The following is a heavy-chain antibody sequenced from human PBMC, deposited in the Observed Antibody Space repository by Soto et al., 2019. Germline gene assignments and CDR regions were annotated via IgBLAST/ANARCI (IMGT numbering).Heavy chain of an antibody. D-gene: IGHD1-26*01. V-gene: IGHV2-5*02. J-gene: IGHJ5*02. Sequence: QITLKESGPTLVKPTQTLTLTCTFSGFSLSTSGVGVGWIRQPPGKALEWLALIYWDDDKRYSPSLKSRLTITIDTSKNQVALTMTNMDPVDTATYYCAHIVGAPNWFDPWGQGTLVTVSS. CDR3: AHIVGAPNWFDP. CDR1: GFSLSTSGVG. CDR2: IYWDDDK.